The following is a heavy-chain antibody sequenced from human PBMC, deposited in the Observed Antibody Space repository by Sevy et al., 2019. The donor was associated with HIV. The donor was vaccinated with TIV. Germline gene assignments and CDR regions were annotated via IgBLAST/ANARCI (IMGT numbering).Heavy chain of an antibody. J-gene: IGHJ6*03. CDR3: ARDMGYYDSSGYSAYYYYYMDV. Sequence: ASVKVSCKASGGTFSSYAISWVRQAPGQGLEWMGGIIPIFGTANYAQKFQGRVTITADKSTSTAYMELSSLRSEDTAVYYCARDMGYYDSSGYSAYYYYYMDVWGKWTTVTVSS. V-gene: IGHV1-69*06. CDR1: GGTFSSYA. CDR2: IIPIFGTA. D-gene: IGHD3-22*01.